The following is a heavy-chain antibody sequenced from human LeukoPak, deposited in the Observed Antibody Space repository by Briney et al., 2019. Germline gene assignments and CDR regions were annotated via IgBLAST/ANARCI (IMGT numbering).Heavy chain of an antibody. D-gene: IGHD3-22*01. Sequence: PGGSLRLSCAASGFTFSTYSMNWVRQAPGKGLEWVSSISSGSDHIYYADSVKGRFTISRDNSKNTLYLQMNSLRAEDTAVYYCAKERYYYDSSGYYKAIDYWGQGTLVTVSS. CDR2: ISSGSDHI. V-gene: IGHV3-21*04. CDR3: AKERYYYDSSGYYKAIDY. CDR1: GFTFSTYS. J-gene: IGHJ4*02.